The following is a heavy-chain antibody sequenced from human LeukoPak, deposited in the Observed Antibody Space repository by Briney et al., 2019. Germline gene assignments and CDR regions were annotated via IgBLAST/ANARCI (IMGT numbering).Heavy chain of an antibody. CDR2: IFYSGST. CDR3: ARYSGDGLVAI. V-gene: IGHV4-39*07. CDR1: GGSISTSNYY. D-gene: IGHD1-26*01. Sequence: PSETLSLTCTVSGGSISTSNYYWGWIRQPPGKGLEWIGNIFYSGSTYYNLSLRSRVTISLITSRNQFSLKLTSVTAAGTAVYYSARYSGDGLVAIWGRGPMVTVSS. J-gene: IGHJ3*02.